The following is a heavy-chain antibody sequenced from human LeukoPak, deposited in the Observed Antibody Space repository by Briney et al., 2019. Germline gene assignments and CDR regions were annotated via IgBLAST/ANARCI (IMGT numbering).Heavy chain of an antibody. J-gene: IGHJ5*02. CDR1: GISVNISY. CDR3: AKDAKYSGYANWFDP. CDR2: IYNSGKT. D-gene: IGHD5-12*01. V-gene: IGHV3-53*01. Sequence: GGSLRLSCEVSGISVNISYLSRVRQAPGRGLEWVSVIYNSGKTFYADSVKGRFTISRDKSKNTLYLQMNSLRAEDTAVYYCAKDAKYSGYANWFDPWGQGTLVTVSS.